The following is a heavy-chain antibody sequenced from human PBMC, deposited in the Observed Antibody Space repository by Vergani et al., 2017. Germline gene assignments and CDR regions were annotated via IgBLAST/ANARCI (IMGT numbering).Heavy chain of an antibody. J-gene: IGHJ6*03. V-gene: IGHV1-8*01. D-gene: IGHD6-19*01. Sequence: QMQLVQSGAEVKKPGASVKVSCKSSGYTFTSYDINWVRQATGQGLGWMGWMNTNSGNTGYAQQFQGRVTMTRNTSISTAYMELSSLRSEDTTVYYCARGYSSVLDNYYYYYYMEVWGKGTTVTVSS. CDR3: ARGYSSVLDNYYYYYYMEV. CDR1: GYTFTSYD. CDR2: MNTNSGNT.